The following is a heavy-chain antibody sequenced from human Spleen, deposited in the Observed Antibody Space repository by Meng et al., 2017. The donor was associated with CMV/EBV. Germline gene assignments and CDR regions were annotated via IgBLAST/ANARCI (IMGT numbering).Heavy chain of an antibody. D-gene: IGHD3-10*01. V-gene: IGHV3-21*04. CDR1: GFTFSSYS. J-gene: IGHJ6*02. CDR2: ISSSSSSI. Sequence: GESLKISCAASGFTFSSYSMNWVRQAPGKGLEWVSSISSSSSSIYYADSAKGRFTISRDNAKNSLYLQMNGLRTEDTAVYYCIRDVRPGGADVWGQGTTGTVSS. CDR3: IRDVRPGGADV.